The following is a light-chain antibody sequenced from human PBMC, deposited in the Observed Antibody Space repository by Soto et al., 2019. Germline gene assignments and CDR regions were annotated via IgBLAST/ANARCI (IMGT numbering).Light chain of an antibody. CDR3: QQYCPPGT. Sequence: SPLSVSPRERATLSFRASQSVSGNLAWYQQKPGQAPRLLIYGASNRATRIPDRFSGSGSGTDFTLTSMKLEHVEFDVYYCQQYCPPGTFGQGTKVDIK. J-gene: IGKJ1*01. CDR1: QSVSGN. CDR2: GAS. V-gene: IGKV3-20*01.